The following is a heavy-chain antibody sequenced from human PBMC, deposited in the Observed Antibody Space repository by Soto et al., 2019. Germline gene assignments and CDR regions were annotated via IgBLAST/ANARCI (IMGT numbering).Heavy chain of an antibody. J-gene: IGHJ4*02. CDR2: INPSDGST. CDR1: GYTFTNYH. CDR3: ARDGPSGSYNLDY. D-gene: IGHD1-26*01. V-gene: IGHV1-46*01. Sequence: GASVKVSCKASGYTFTNYHIHWVRQAPGQGPEYMGIINPSDGSTTYPQKFQGRVTITGDTSTSTVYMELSSLRSDDTAVYYCARDGPSGSYNLDYWGQGTLVTVSS.